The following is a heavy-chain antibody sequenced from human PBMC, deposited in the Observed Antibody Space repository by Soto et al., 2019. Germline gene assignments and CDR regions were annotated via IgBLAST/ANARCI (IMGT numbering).Heavy chain of an antibody. J-gene: IGHJ4*02. Sequence: VQLLESGGDLIQPEGTLKLSCVDSGITFGSRAMSWDRQAPGEGLEGVSTITDTREDAKYADSVRGRLTNSRDNSKNTLYLKMRSLRADDSAVYFCARGSKDSYPGSGIFDFLGRGTLVSVSS. CDR2: ITDTREDA. CDR3: ARGSKDSYPGSGIFDF. V-gene: IGHV3-23*01. D-gene: IGHD3-10*01. CDR1: GITFGSRA.